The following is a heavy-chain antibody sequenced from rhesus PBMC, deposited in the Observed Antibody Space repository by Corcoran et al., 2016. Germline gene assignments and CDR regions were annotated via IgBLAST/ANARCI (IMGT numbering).Heavy chain of an antibody. CDR1: GGSISSNY. CDR2: ISGSGGST. V-gene: IGHV4-173*01. J-gene: IGHJ2*01. CDR3: VHNSGGGWYFDL. Sequence: QVQLQESGPGLVKPSETLSLTCAVSGGSISSNYWRWIRQPPGKGLEWIGRISGSGGSTDYNPSLKSRVTISTDTSKNQFSLKLSSVTAADTAVYYCVHNSGGGWYFDLWGPGTPITISS. D-gene: IGHD1-20*01.